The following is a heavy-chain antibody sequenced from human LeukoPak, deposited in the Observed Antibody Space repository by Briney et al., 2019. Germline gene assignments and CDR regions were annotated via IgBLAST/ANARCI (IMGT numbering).Heavy chain of an antibody. CDR2: ISYDGSNK. J-gene: IGHJ4*02. CDR3: ARRGGTTFFDY. V-gene: IGHV3-30*04. Sequence: GGSLRLSCAASGFTFSSYAMHWVRQARGKGLEWVAVISYDGSNKYYADSVKGRFTISRDNSKNTLYLQMNSLRAEDAAVYYCARRGGTTFFDYWGQGTLVTVSS. CDR1: GFTFSSYA. D-gene: IGHD1-7*01.